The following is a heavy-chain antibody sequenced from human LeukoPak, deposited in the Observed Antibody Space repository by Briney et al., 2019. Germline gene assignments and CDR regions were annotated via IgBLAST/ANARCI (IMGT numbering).Heavy chain of an antibody. CDR2: IYHSGST. V-gene: IGHV4-4*02. D-gene: IGHD3-22*01. CDR3: ARHAAYYYDSSDAFDI. Sequence: SGTLSLTCAVSGGSISSSNWWSWVRQPPGKGLEWIGEIYHSGSTNYNPSLKSRVTISVDTSKNQFSLKLSSVTAADTAVYYCARHAAYYYDSSDAFDIWGQGTMVTVSS. CDR1: GGSISSSNW. J-gene: IGHJ3*02.